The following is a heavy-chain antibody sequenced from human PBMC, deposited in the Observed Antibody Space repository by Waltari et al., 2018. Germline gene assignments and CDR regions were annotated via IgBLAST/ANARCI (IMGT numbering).Heavy chain of an antibody. CDR1: GGSISSSSYY. Sequence: QLQLQESGPGLVKPSETLSLTCTVSGGSISSSSYYWGWIRQPPGKGLEWIGSIYYSGRTYYNPALKSRVTISVDTSKNQFSRKLSSVTAADTAVYYCARLNTIWNPLGHYYYGMDVWGQGTTVTVSS. CDR3: ARLNTIWNPLGHYYYGMDV. J-gene: IGHJ6*02. V-gene: IGHV4-39*01. D-gene: IGHD1-1*01. CDR2: IYYSGRT.